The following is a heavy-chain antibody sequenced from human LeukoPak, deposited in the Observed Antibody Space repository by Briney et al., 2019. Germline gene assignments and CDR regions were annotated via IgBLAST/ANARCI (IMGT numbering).Heavy chain of an antibody. Sequence: PSETLSLTCTVSGCSINFYDWTWIRQPPGKGLEWIGYIYYSGGTTYNPSLKSRVIISVDTSKIHFPLKFAAVTAADTAVYYGARHAPARSFDYWGQGALVTVSS. D-gene: IGHD2-15*01. CDR2: IYYSGGT. V-gene: IGHV4-59*08. J-gene: IGHJ4*02. CDR3: ARHAPARSFDY. CDR1: GCSINFYD.